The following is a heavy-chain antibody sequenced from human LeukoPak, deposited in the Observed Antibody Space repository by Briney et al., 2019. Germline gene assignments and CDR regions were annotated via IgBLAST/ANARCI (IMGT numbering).Heavy chain of an antibody. Sequence: GASVKVSCKASGYTFTSYDINWVRQATGQGLEWMGWMNPNSGNTGYAQKFQGRVTITRNTSISTAYMELSSLRSEDTAVYYCARPSRGGGGGWFDPWGQGTLVTVSS. CDR1: GYTFTSYD. J-gene: IGHJ5*02. D-gene: IGHD2-15*01. V-gene: IGHV1-8*03. CDR3: ARPSRGGGGGWFDP. CDR2: MNPNSGNT.